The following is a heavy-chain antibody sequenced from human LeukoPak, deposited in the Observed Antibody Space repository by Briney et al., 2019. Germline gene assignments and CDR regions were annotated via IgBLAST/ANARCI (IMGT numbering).Heavy chain of an antibody. J-gene: IGHJ4*02. CDR1: GGSISSGGYY. D-gene: IGHD2-15*01. CDR2: INHSGST. Sequence: SETLSLTCTVSGGSISSGGYYWSWIRQPPGKGLEWIGEINHSGSTNYNPSLKSRVTISVDTSKNQFSLKLSSVTAADTAVYYCARGASLGVVVVAARYYFDYWGQGTLVTVSS. V-gene: IGHV4-39*07. CDR3: ARGASLGVVVVAARYYFDY.